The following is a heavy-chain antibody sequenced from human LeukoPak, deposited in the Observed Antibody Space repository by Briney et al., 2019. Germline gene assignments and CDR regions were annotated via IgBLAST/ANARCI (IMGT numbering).Heavy chain of an antibody. CDR1: GFTFNKYY. D-gene: IGHD1-26*01. V-gene: IGHV3-7*01. J-gene: IGHJ4*02. Sequence: GGSLRLSCAASGFTFNKYYMSWVRQAPGKGLEWVADIKQGGSEKYYVDSVKGRFTISRDNPKNSLYLQMNSLRADDTAVYYCVREGGEYLSGPFDYWGRGTLVTVSS. CDR2: IKQGGSEK. CDR3: VREGGEYLSGPFDY.